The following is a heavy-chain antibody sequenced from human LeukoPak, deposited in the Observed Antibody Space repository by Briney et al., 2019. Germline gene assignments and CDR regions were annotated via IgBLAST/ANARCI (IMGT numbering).Heavy chain of an antibody. Sequence: PGGTLRLSCVASGFIFSSYGMSWVRQAPGKGLEWVSAISGSGGSTYYADSVKGRFTISRDNSKNTLYLQMNSLRAEDTAVYYCTRSLGGLAAPLKTWGQGTLVTVSS. CDR3: TRSLGGLAAPLKT. CDR1: GFIFSSYG. V-gene: IGHV3-23*01. D-gene: IGHD6-25*01. CDR2: ISGSGGST. J-gene: IGHJ5*02.